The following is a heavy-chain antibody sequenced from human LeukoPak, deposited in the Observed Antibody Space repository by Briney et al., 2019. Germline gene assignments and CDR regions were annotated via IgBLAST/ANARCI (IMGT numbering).Heavy chain of an antibody. Sequence: GRSLRLSCAASGFTFSSYAMHWVHQAPGKGLEWVAVISYDGSNKYYADSVKGRFTISRDNSKNTLYLQMNSLRAEDTAVYYCAKERSLAVPVAGTIFQDWGQGTLVTVSS. V-gene: IGHV3-30-3*01. D-gene: IGHD6-19*01. CDR3: AKERSLAVPVAGTIFQD. CDR1: GFTFSSYA. J-gene: IGHJ4*02. CDR2: ISYDGSNK.